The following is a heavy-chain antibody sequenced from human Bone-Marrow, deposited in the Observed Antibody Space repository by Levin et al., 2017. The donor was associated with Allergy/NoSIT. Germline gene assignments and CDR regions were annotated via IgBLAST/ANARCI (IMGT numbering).Heavy chain of an antibody. J-gene: IGHJ6*02. CDR3: ARGSGWDYYYYGMDV. D-gene: IGHD6-19*01. CDR2: ISYDGSNK. Sequence: PGGSLRLSCAASGFTFSSYAMHWVRQAPGKGLEWVAVISYDGSNKYYADSVKGRFTISRDNSKNTLYLQMNSLRAEDTAVYYCARGSGWDYYYYGMDVWGQGTTVTVSS. CDR1: GFTFSSYA. V-gene: IGHV3-30-3*01.